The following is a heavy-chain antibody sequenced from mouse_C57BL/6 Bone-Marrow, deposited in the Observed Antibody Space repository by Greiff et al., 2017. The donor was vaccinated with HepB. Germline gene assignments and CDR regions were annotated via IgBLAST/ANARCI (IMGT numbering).Heavy chain of an antibody. CDR3: ARWYYGSSYHWYFDV. CDR1: GYTFTSYW. J-gene: IGHJ1*03. CDR2: IDPSDSYT. V-gene: IGHV1-50*01. Sequence: QVQLQQPGAELVKPGASVKLSCKASGYTFTSYWMQWVKQRPGQGLEWIGEIDPSDSYTNYNQKFKGKATLTVDTSSSTAYMPLSSLTSEDSAVYYCARWYYGSSYHWYFDVWGTGTTVTVAS. D-gene: IGHD1-1*01.